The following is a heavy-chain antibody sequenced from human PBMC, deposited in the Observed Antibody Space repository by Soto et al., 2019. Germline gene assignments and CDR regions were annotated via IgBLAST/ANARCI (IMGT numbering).Heavy chain of an antibody. D-gene: IGHD6-19*01. CDR2: IYPGDSDT. Sequence: GESLKISCKGSGYSFTSYWIGWVRQMPGKGLEWMGIIYPGDSDTRYSPSFQGQVTISADKSISTAYLQWSSLKASDTAMYYCARRGAVAGTDYYAMDVWRQGTTVTVSS. CDR1: GYSFTSYW. V-gene: IGHV5-51*01. J-gene: IGHJ6*02. CDR3: ARRGAVAGTDYYAMDV.